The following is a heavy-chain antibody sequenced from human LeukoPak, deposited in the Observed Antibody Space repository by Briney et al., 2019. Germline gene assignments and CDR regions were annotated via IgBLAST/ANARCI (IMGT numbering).Heavy chain of an antibody. V-gene: IGHV3-21*05. CDR2: INDYSTDI. D-gene: IGHD2-2*01. CDR3: ARDTFQPGLIDS. Sequence: GGSLRLSCAASGFPFSLYAMNWVRQAPGKGLEWVSYINDYSTDIHYADSVKGRFSISRDSARNTLYLQLSSLRAEDTAVYYCARDTFQPGLIDSWGQGTLVTVSS. J-gene: IGHJ4*02. CDR1: GFPFSLYA.